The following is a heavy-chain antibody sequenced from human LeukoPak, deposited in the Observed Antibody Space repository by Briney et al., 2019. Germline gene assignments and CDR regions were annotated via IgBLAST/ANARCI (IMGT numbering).Heavy chain of an antibody. Sequence: ASVKVSCKASGYTFTSYGISWVRQAPGQGLEWMGWISAYNGNTNYAQKLQGRVTMTTDTSTSTAYMELRSLRSDDTAVYYCARGWHYDILTGYLQIDAFDIWGQGTTVTVSS. CDR3: ARGWHYDILTGYLQIDAFDI. V-gene: IGHV1-18*01. J-gene: IGHJ3*02. D-gene: IGHD3-9*01. CDR2: ISAYNGNT. CDR1: GYTFTSYG.